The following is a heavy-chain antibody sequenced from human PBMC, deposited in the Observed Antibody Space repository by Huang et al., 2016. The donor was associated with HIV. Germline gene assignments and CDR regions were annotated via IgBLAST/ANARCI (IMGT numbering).Heavy chain of an antibody. CDR2: VSYTASNK. Sequence: QVQLVESGGGVVQPGRSLRLSCTASGLTFSNYAMHWLRHAPGKGLEWVTLVSYTASNKYYAYSVKGRFSISRDNSKNTMYLHMNSLRPEDTAVYYCARGRDGRSGFYFGDFDYWGQGTLVTVSS. V-gene: IGHV3-30-3*01. CDR1: GLTFSNYA. D-gene: IGHD3-22*01. CDR3: ARGRDGRSGFYFGDFDY. J-gene: IGHJ4*02.